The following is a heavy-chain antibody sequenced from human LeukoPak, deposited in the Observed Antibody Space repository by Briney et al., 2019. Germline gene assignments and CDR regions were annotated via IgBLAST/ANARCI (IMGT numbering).Heavy chain of an antibody. CDR1: GFTFSGYD. CDR2: IGTAGDT. V-gene: IGHV3-13*01. J-gene: IGHJ6*02. Sequence: GGSLRLSCAASGFTFSGYDLHWVRQATGKGLEWVSAIGTAGDTYYPGSVKGRFTISRENAKNSLYLQMNSLRAGDTAVYYCARASSHYGMDVWGQGTTVTVSS. CDR3: ARASSHYGMDV.